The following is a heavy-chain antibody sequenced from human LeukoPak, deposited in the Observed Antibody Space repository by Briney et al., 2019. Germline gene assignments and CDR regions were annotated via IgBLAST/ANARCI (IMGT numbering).Heavy chain of an antibody. CDR3: ATTVTTLDYYYYYMDV. Sequence: ASVKVSCKASGYTFTGYYMHWVRQAPGQGLEWMGWINPNSGGTNYAQKFQGRVTMTRDTSISTAYVELSRLRSDDTAVYYCATTVTTLDYYYYYMDVWGKGTTVTVSS. CDR1: GYTFTGYY. CDR2: INPNSGGT. D-gene: IGHD4-17*01. J-gene: IGHJ6*03. V-gene: IGHV1-2*02.